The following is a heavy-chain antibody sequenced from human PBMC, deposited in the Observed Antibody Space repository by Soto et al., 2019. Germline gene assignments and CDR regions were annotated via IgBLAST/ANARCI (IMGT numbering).Heavy chain of an antibody. CDR2: IIPIFGTA. Sequence: QVQLVQSGAEVKKPGSSVKVSCKASGGTFSSYAISWVRQAPGQGLEWMGGIIPIFGTANYAQKFQGRVTITADESTSTADMELSSLRSEDTAVYYCARGKGDYGDYSDWFDPWGQGTLVTVSS. CDR1: GGTFSSYA. V-gene: IGHV1-69*12. J-gene: IGHJ5*02. D-gene: IGHD4-17*01. CDR3: ARGKGDYGDYSDWFDP.